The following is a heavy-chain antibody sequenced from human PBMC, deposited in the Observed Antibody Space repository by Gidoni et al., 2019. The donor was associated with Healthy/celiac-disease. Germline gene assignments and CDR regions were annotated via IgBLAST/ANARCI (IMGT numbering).Heavy chain of an antibody. V-gene: IGHV1-18*01. CDR2: ISAYNGNT. CDR1: GYTFTSYG. D-gene: IGHD3-16*02. Sequence: QVQLVQSGAEVKKPGASVKVSCKASGYTFTSYGIIWVRQAPGQGLEWMGWISAYNGNTNYAQKLQGRVTMTTDTSTSTAYMELRSLRSDDTAVYYCARDLPHYDYVWGSYRSPPYFDYWGQGTLVTVSS. CDR3: ARDLPHYDYVWGSYRSPPYFDY. J-gene: IGHJ4*02.